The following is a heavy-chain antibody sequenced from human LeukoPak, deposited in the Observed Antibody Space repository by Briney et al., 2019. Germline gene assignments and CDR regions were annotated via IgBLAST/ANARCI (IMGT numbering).Heavy chain of an antibody. CDR1: GGSISSYY. J-gene: IGHJ6*03. CDR3: ARSRIGIAARPNYYYYYMDV. D-gene: IGHD6-6*01. Sequence: SETLSLTCTVSGGSISSYYWSWIRQPPGKGLEWIGYIYYSGSTNYNPSLKSRVTISVDTSKNQFSLKLSSVTAADTAVYYCARSRIGIAARPNYYYYYMDVWGKGTTVTISS. V-gene: IGHV4-59*01. CDR2: IYYSGST.